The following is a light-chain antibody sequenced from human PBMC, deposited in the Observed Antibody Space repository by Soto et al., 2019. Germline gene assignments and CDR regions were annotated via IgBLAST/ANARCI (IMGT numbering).Light chain of an antibody. Sequence: QSVLTQPPSVSGAPGQRVTISCTGSSSNIGAGYDVHWYHHLPGRAPKLLIYGNSNRPSGVPDRFSGSKSGTSASLAITGLQAEDEADYYCQSYDTSLVGVFGGGTQLTVL. CDR1: SSNIGAGYD. V-gene: IGLV1-40*01. CDR2: GNS. CDR3: QSYDTSLVGV. J-gene: IGLJ7*01.